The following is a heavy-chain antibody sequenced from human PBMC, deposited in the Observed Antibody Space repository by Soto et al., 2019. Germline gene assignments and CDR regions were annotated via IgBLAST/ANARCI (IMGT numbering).Heavy chain of an antibody. CDR2: ISGSGGST. Sequence: PGGSLRLSCVTSGLTFSNYWMRWVRQAPGKGLEWVSPISGSGGSTYYADSVKGRFTISRDNSKNTLYLQMNSLRAEDTAVYYCANQFEPWGQGTLVTVSS. J-gene: IGHJ5*02. V-gene: IGHV3-23*01. CDR1: GLTFSNYW. CDR3: ANQFEP.